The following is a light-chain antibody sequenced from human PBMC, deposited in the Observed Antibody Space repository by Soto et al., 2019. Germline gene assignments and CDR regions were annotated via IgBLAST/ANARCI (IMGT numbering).Light chain of an antibody. CDR1: QSGSSSY. CDR2: DAS. V-gene: IGKV3D-20*01. J-gene: IGKJ5*01. Sequence: EIVLTQSPATLSLSPGETATLSCGASQSGSSSYLAWYQQKPALAPRLLIYDASSRATGIPDRFSGSGSGTDFSLTISRLEPKDFPVYYWQQYGRSLLTVGQGPRLEIK. CDR3: QQYGRSLLT.